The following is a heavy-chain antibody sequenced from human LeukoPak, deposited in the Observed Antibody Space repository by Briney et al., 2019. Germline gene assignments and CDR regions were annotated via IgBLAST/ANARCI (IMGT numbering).Heavy chain of an antibody. J-gene: IGHJ1*01. Sequence: PGGSLRLSCAASGFTFSSYAMHWVRQAPGKGLEWVAVISYDGSNKYYADSVKGRFTISRDNSKTTLYLQMNSLRAEDTAVYYCARDYRAAAGKGHFQHWGQGTLVTVSS. CDR3: ARDYRAAAGKGHFQH. V-gene: IGHV3-30*04. CDR1: GFTFSSYA. CDR2: ISYDGSNK. D-gene: IGHD6-13*01.